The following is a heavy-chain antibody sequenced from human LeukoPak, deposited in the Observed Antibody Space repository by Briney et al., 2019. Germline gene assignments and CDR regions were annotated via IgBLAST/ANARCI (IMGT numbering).Heavy chain of an antibody. CDR1: GFTFSSYA. V-gene: IGHV3-23*01. CDR2: ISGSGGST. CDR3: AKDRRVRGVIYDY. Sequence: GGSLILSCAASGFTFSSYAMSWVRQAPGKGLEWVSAISGSGGSTYYADSVKGRFTISRDNSKNTLYLQMNSLRAEDTAVYYCAKDRRVRGVIYDYWGQGTLVTVSS. J-gene: IGHJ4*02. D-gene: IGHD3-10*01.